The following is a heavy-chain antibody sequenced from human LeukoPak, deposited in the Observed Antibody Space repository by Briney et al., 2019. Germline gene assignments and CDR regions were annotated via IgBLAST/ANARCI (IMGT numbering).Heavy chain of an antibody. V-gene: IGHV1-69*13. CDR1: GGTFRRHA. Sequence: GASVKVSCMASGGTFRRHAISWVRQAPGQGLEWVGGIIPMFATANYAQKFQGRVTITADESTSTTYMELSSLRSEDTAVFYCARASSLLVEYFQYWGQGTLVTVSS. CDR2: IIPMFATA. CDR3: ARASSLLVEYFQY. J-gene: IGHJ1*01. D-gene: IGHD6-13*01.